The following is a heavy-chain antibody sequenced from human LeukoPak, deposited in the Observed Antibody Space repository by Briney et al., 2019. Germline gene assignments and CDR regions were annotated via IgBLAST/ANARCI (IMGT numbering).Heavy chain of an antibody. Sequence: GGSLRLSCAASGFTFSNYNMYWVRQAPGKGLEWVSSISSTCEHIYYADSVKGRFTISRDNAKNSLYLQMNSLRAEDTAVYYCARAPYGSGYGMDVWGQGTTVTVSS. D-gene: IGHD3-10*01. CDR3: ARAPYGSGYGMDV. V-gene: IGHV3-21*01. J-gene: IGHJ6*02. CDR1: GFTFSNYN. CDR2: ISSTCEHI.